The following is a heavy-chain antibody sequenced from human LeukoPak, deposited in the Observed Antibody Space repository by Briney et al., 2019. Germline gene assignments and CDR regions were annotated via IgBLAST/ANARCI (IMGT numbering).Heavy chain of an antibody. CDR3: ARDVGEWFGEFGYYYYYGMDV. D-gene: IGHD3-10*01. V-gene: IGHV3-21*01. Sequence: PGGSLRLSCAASGFTFSSYSMNWVRQAPGKGLEWVSSISSSSSYIYYADSVKGRFTISRDNAKNSLYLQMNSLRAEDTAVYYCARDVGEWFGEFGYYYYYGMDVWGQGTTVTVSS. CDR1: GFTFSSYS. CDR2: ISSSSSYI. J-gene: IGHJ6*02.